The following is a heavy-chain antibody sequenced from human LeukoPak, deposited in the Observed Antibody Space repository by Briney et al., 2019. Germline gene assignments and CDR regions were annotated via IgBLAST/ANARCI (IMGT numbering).Heavy chain of an antibody. CDR1: GFPFSSYA. CDR3: AQRATPPYYFDY. V-gene: IGHV3-23*01. J-gene: IGHJ4*02. Sequence: PGGPLTLSCAASGFPFSSYAMRWLRQARGEALEWVSAISTSGGSTYYADSEKGRFTLSRDHSKNTLYLQMNRLSAEDTAVLYCAQRATPPYYFDYWGQGTLVTVSS. CDR2: ISTSGGST.